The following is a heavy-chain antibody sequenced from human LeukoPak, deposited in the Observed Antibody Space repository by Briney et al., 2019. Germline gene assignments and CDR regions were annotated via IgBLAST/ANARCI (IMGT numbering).Heavy chain of an antibody. V-gene: IGHV1-2*02. Sequence: ASVKVSCKASGYIFTDYYIHWVRQAPGQGPEWMGWINAKSGATNYAQSFQGRVALTTDTSISTAFMELSNLRPDDTAIYFCAKSVTYNWFDPWGQGTRVTVSS. D-gene: IGHD2-21*02. CDR1: GYIFTDYY. CDR3: AKSVTYNWFDP. J-gene: IGHJ5*02. CDR2: INAKSGAT.